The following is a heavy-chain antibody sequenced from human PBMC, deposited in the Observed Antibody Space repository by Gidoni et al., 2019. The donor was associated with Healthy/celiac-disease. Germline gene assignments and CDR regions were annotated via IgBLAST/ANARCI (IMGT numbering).Heavy chain of an antibody. CDR3: ARASGTRIFDY. CDR2: IYYSGST. Sequence: QVQLQESGPGLVKPSETLSLTCTVSGGSISSYYWSWIRQPPGKGLEWIGYIYYSGSTNYNPSLKSRVTISVDTSKNQFSLKLSSVTAADTAVYYCARASGTRIFDYWGQGTLVTVSS. J-gene: IGHJ4*02. V-gene: IGHV4-59*01. D-gene: IGHD6-13*01. CDR1: GGSISSYY.